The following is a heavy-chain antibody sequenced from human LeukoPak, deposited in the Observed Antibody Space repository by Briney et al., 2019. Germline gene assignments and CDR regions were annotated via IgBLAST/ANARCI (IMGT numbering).Heavy chain of an antibody. CDR1: GFTFSSYA. J-gene: IGHJ6*03. D-gene: IGHD5-12*01. CDR2: ISGSGGST. V-gene: IGHV3-23*01. CDR3: ARAADIVATETDYYYYMDV. Sequence: PGGSLRLSCAASGFTFSSYAMSWVRQAPGKGLEWVSAISGSGGSTYYADSVKGRFTISRDNAKNSLYLQMNSLRAEDTAVYYCARAADIVATETDYYYYMDVWGKGTTVTISS.